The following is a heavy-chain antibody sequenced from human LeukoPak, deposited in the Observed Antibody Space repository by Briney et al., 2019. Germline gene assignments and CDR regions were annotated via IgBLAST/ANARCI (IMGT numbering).Heavy chain of an antibody. CDR2: IYSGGST. V-gene: IGHV3-66*01. J-gene: IGHJ4*02. CDR3: ARKGYSSGWYRHY. Sequence: GGSLRLSCAASGFTVSSNYMSWVRQAPGKGLEWVSVIYSGGSTYYADSVKGRFTISRDNSKNTLYLQMNSLRAEDTAVYYCARKGYSSGWYRHYWGQGTLVTVSS. CDR1: GFTVSSNY. D-gene: IGHD6-19*01.